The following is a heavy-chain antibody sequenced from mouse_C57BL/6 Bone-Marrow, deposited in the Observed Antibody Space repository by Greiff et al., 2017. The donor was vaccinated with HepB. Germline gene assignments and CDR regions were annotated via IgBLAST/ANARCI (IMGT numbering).Heavy chain of an antibody. CDR3: ARHNRYTMGFAY. CDR1: GYTFTEYT. CDR2: FYPGSGSI. Sequence: QVQLQQSGAELVKPGASVKLSCKASGYTFTEYTIPWVKQRSGQGLEWIGWFYPGSGSIKYTEKFKDKATLTADKSSSTVYMERSSLTSEDSAVYFCARHNRYTMGFAYWGQGTLVTVSA. D-gene: IGHD1-1*02. V-gene: IGHV1-62-2*01. J-gene: IGHJ3*01.